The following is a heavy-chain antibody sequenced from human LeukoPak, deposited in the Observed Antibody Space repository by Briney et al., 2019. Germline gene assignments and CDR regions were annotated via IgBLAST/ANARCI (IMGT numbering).Heavy chain of an antibody. CDR2: MYATGTT. D-gene: IGHD3-10*01. J-gene: IGHJ4*02. CDR1: GGSISSYY. CDR3: AKVAKYYYGPETYFFFEN. V-gene: IGHV4-4*07. Sequence: SETLSLTCTVSGGSISSYYWSWIRQPAGKGLEWIGHMYATGTTNYNPSLKSRVSMSIDTSKNQISLNLRSVTAADTAVYYCAKVAKYYYGPETYFFFENWGQGTLVTVSS.